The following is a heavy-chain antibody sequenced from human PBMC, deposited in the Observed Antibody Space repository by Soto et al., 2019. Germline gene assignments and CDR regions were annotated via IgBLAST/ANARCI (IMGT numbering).Heavy chain of an antibody. CDR3: ERGDYYYYGLDV. J-gene: IGHJ6*02. CDR1: GFIFSDYS. V-gene: IGHV3-21*01. CDR2: ISSSSTYI. Sequence: PGGSLRLSCAASGFIFSDYSMNWVRQAPGKGLEWVSSISSSSTYIYYADSVKGRFTISRDNAKNSLNLQMSSPRAEDTAVYYCERGDYYYYGLDVWGQGTTVTVSS.